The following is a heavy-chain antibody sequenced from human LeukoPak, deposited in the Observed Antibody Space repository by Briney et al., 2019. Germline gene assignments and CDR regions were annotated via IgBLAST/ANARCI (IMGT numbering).Heavy chain of an antibody. CDR3: ARVGDDNIRRGELLLRRCYFDF. CDR1: GYTFTSYG. D-gene: IGHD3-10*01. CDR2: IIPIYGTI. V-gene: IGHV1-69*06. Sequence: GASVKVSCEASGYTFTSYGISWVRQAPGQGLEWMGGIIPIYGTIHFAEKFQGRVTITADKFTSTVYMELSSLRSEDTAMYYCARVGDDNIRRGELLLRRCYFDFWGQGTLVTVSS. J-gene: IGHJ4*02.